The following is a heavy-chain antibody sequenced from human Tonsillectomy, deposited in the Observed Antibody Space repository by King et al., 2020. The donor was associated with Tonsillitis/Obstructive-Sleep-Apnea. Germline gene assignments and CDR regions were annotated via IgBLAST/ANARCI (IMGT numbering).Heavy chain of an antibody. V-gene: IGHV3-15*01. CDR1: GFTFSNAW. J-gene: IGHJ4*02. D-gene: IGHD2-21*01. CDR2: IKSKTDGGTT. CDR3: TTDLDCGGDCYSPKFDY. Sequence: VQLVESGGGLVKPGGSLRLSCAASGFTFSNAWMSWVRQAPGKGLEWGGRIKSKTDGGTTDYAAPVKGRFTISRDDSKNTLYLQMNSLKTEDTAVYYCTTDLDCGGDCYSPKFDYWGQGTLVTVSS.